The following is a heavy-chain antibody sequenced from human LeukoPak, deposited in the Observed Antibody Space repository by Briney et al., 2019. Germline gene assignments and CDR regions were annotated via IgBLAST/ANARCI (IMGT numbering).Heavy chain of an antibody. CDR2: ISSCSSYT. Sequence: GGSLRLSCAASGFTFSDYYMSWIRQAPGKGLEWVSYISSCSSYTNYADSVKGRFTISRDNAKNSLYLQMNSLRAEDTAVYYCARDGMRYSSSWYPNWFDPWGQGTLVTVSS. J-gene: IGHJ5*02. CDR3: ARDGMRYSSSWYPNWFDP. D-gene: IGHD6-13*01. V-gene: IGHV3-11*05. CDR1: GFTFSDYY.